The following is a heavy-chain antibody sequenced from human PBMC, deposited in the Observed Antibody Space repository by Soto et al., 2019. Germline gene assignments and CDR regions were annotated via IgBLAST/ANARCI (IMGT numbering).Heavy chain of an antibody. V-gene: IGHV4-34*01. Sequence: SETLSLTCAVYGGSFSGYYWSWIRQPPGKGLEWIGEINHSGSTNYNPSLKSRVTISVDTSKNQFSLKLSSVTAADTAVYYCARGPRGYSYGSYYFDYWGQGTLVTVSS. J-gene: IGHJ4*02. D-gene: IGHD5-18*01. CDR1: GGSFSGYY. CDR3: ARGPRGYSYGSYYFDY. CDR2: INHSGST.